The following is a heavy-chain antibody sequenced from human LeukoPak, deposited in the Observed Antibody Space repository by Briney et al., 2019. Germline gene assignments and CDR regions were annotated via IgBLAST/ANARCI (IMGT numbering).Heavy chain of an antibody. J-gene: IGHJ4*02. D-gene: IGHD4-17*01. CDR1: GFTFSNAW. CDR2: IKSKTDGGTT. CDR3: AKDMDYGDGYFDY. V-gene: IGHV3-15*01. Sequence: GGSLRLSCAASGFTFSNAWMSWVRQAPGKGLEWVGRIKSKTDGGTTDYAAPVKGRFTISRDDSKNTLYLQMNSLRAEDTAVYYCAKDMDYGDGYFDYWGQGTLVTVSS.